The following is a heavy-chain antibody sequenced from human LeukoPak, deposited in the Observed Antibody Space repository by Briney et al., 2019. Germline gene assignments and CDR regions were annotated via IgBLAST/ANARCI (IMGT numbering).Heavy chain of an antibody. CDR1: GGSISSSSYY. CDR2: IYYSGST. D-gene: IGHD6-19*01. J-gene: IGHJ4*02. CDR3: ARPRIAVAGTLDY. V-gene: IGHV4-39*01. Sequence: SETLSLTCTVSGGSISSSSYYWGWIRQPPGKGLEWIGSIYYSGSTYYNPSLKSRVTISVDTSKNQFSLKLSSATAADTAVYYCARPRIAVAGTLDYWGQGTLVTVSS.